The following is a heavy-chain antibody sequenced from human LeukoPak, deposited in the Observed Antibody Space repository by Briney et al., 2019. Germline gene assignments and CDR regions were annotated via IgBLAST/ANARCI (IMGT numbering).Heavy chain of an antibody. CDR3: AREAVTMVRGVITDY. J-gene: IGHJ4*02. CDR2: IYYSGST. V-gene: IGHV4-39*02. D-gene: IGHD3-10*01. CDR1: GGSISSSSYY. Sequence: SETLSLTCTVSGGSISSSSYYWGWIRQPPGKGLEWIGSIYYSGSTYYNPSLKSRVTISVDTSKNQFSLKLSSVTAADTAVYYCAREAVTMVRGVITDYWGQGTLVTVSP.